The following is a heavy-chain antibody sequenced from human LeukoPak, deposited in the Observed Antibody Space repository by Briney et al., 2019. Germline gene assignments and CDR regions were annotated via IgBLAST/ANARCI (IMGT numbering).Heavy chain of an antibody. Sequence: SETLSLTCTVSGGSISSGGYYWSWIRQHPGKGLEWIGYIYYSGSTYYNPSLKSRVTISVDTSKNQFSLKLSSVTAADTAVYYCARDHYYYDSSGYRSAFDIWGQGTVVTVSS. V-gene: IGHV4-31*03. CDR1: GGSISSGGYY. CDR3: ARDHYYYDSSGYRSAFDI. CDR2: IYYSGST. J-gene: IGHJ3*02. D-gene: IGHD3-22*01.